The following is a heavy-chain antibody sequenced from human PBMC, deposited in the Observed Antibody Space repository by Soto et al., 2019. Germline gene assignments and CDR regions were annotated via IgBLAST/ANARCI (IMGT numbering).Heavy chain of an antibody. D-gene: IGHD3-22*01. CDR2: IYPGDSDT. Sequence: EVQLVQSGAEVKKPGESLQISCKGSGYTFTNYWIGWVRQMPGKGLESMGLIYPGDSDTRYSPSFQGQVTISADKSTGTAYLQWSSLKASDTAMYYCARTPNNYDSSGFYVYWGQGTLVTVSS. J-gene: IGHJ4*02. V-gene: IGHV5-51*01. CDR3: ARTPNNYDSSGFYVY. CDR1: GYTFTNYW.